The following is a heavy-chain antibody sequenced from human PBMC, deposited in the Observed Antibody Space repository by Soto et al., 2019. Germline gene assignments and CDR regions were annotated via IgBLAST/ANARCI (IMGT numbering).Heavy chain of an antibody. CDR3: AKDDFRWLDHDY. Sequence: EVQLLESGGGLVQPGGSLRLSCAASGFTFSFFAMNWVRQAPGKGLEWVSGISDSGGSTYYADSVKGRFTISRDNSKNTLYLQMNSLRAEDTAIYCCAKDDFRWLDHDYWGQGTLVTFSS. V-gene: IGHV3-23*01. CDR1: GFTFSFFA. D-gene: IGHD6-19*01. CDR2: ISDSGGST. J-gene: IGHJ4*02.